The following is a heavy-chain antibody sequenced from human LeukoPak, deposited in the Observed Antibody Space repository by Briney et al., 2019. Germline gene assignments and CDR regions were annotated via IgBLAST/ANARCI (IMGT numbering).Heavy chain of an antibody. CDR3: ARGEVVPAAIGAY. D-gene: IGHD2-2*01. CDR2: INPNSGGT. J-gene: IGHJ4*02. Sequence: APVKVSCKASGYTFTGYYMHWVRQAPGQGLEWMGWINPNSGGTNYAQKFQGRVTMTRDTSISTAYMELSRLRSDDTAVYYCARGEVVPAAIGAYWGQGTLVTVSS. CDR1: GYTFTGYY. V-gene: IGHV1-2*02.